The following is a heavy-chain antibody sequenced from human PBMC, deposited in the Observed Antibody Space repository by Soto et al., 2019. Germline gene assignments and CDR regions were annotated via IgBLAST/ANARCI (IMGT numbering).Heavy chain of an antibody. CDR1: GYTFTSYG. V-gene: IGHV1-18*01. CDR2: ISAYNGNT. CDR3: AGDGARYCSGGSCDFDY. J-gene: IGHJ4*02. D-gene: IGHD2-15*01. Sequence: ASVKVSCKASGYTFTSYGISWVRQAPGQGLEWMGWISAYNGNTNYAQKLQGRVTMTTDTSASTAYMELRSLRSDDTAVYYCAGDGARYCSGGSCDFDYWGLGTLVTVSS.